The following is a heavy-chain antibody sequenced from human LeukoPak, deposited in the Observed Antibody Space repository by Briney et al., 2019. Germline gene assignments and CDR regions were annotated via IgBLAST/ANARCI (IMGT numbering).Heavy chain of an antibody. Sequence: GGSLRLSCAASGFTFSSYGMNWVRQAPGKGLEWVSYISSSSSTIYYADSVKGRFTISRDNAKNSLYLQMNSLRDEDAAVYYCARLSEPHYYYYYYMDVWGKGTTVTVSS. V-gene: IGHV3-48*02. CDR2: ISSSSSTI. J-gene: IGHJ6*03. CDR1: GFTFSSYG. CDR3: ARLSEPHYYYYYYMDV.